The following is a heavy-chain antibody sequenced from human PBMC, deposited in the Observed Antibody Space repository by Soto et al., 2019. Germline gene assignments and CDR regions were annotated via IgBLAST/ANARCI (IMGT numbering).Heavy chain of an antibody. CDR3: AREKEDTNSYSYGMDV. CDR2: ISNDGNNK. Sequence: GGSLRLSCEASGFNFSHYALHWVRQAPGKGLEWVAFISNDGNNKFYADSVKGRFTISRGNSDNTLYLQMKSLKSDDTAVYYCAREKEDTNSYSYGMDVWGQGTTVTVSS. J-gene: IGHJ6*01. D-gene: IGHD1-26*01. V-gene: IGHV3-30-3*01. CDR1: GFNFSHYA.